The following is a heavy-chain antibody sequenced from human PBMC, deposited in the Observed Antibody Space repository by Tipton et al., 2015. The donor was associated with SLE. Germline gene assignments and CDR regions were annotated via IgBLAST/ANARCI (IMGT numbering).Heavy chain of an antibody. D-gene: IGHD3-22*01. CDR1: GYSISRGFY. J-gene: IGHJ5*02. CDR2: YYHSGST. CDR3: ARLFYDSSGFDP. Sequence: TLSLTCTVSGYSISRGFYWGWIRQHPGKGLEWIGSYYHSGSTYYNPSLKSRVTMSVDTSRNQFSLKLNAVTAADTAMYYCARLFYDSSGFDPWGQGILVTVSS. V-gene: IGHV4-38-2*02.